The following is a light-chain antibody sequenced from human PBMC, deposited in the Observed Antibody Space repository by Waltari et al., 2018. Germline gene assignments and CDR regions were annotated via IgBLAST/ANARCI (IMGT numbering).Light chain of an antibody. J-gene: IGKJ4*01. Sequence: DIQMTQSPSSLSASVGDTVTITCRASQGIGNYLNWFQQKPGKAPKLLIYAATTLQSGVPSRFSGSGSGTESTLTINSLQPEDFATYYCLQHNSYPLTFGGGTKVEIK. CDR1: QGIGNY. CDR2: AAT. V-gene: IGKV1-17*01. CDR3: LQHNSYPLT.